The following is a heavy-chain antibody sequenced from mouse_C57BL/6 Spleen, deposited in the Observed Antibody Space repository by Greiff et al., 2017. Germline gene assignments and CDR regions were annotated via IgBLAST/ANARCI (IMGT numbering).Heavy chain of an antibody. CDR1: GFTFSSYG. J-gene: IGHJ4*01. D-gene: IGHD2-1*01. Sequence: DVQLVESGGDLVKPGGSLKLSCAASGFTFSSYGMSWVRQTPDKRLEWVATISSGGSYTYYPDSVKGRFTISRDNAKNTLYLQMSSLKSGGTARYYCAKYGNYVYYAMVYGGQGTSVTVSS. CDR3: AKYGNYVYYAMVY. CDR2: ISSGGSYT. V-gene: IGHV5-6*01.